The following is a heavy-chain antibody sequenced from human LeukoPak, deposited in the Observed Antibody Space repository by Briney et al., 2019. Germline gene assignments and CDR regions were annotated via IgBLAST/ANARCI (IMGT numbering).Heavy chain of an antibody. Sequence: SETLSLTCTVSGASISSGGDYWSWIRQHPGKGLEWIGYIYYSGSTYYNPSLKSRVTISVDTSRNQFSLKLSSVTAADTAVYYCASPGGNSYNDAFDIWGQGTMVTVSS. CDR3: ASPGGNSYNDAFDI. CDR2: IYYSGST. CDR1: GASISSGGDY. V-gene: IGHV4-31*03. J-gene: IGHJ3*02. D-gene: IGHD4-23*01.